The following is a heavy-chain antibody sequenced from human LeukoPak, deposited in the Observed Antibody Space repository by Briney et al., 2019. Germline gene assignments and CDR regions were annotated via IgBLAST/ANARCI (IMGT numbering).Heavy chain of an antibody. Sequence: PGGSLRLSCAASGFTFSSYDMNWVRQAPGKGLEWVSYISNGGSTIYYADSVKGRFTISRDNAQNSLYLQMYSLRAEDTAVYYCAREVTGYCRGGTCGSAYWGEGTLVTVSS. V-gene: IGHV3-48*03. CDR3: AREVTGYCRGGTCGSAY. J-gene: IGHJ4*02. D-gene: IGHD2-15*01. CDR1: GFTFSSYD. CDR2: ISNGGSTI.